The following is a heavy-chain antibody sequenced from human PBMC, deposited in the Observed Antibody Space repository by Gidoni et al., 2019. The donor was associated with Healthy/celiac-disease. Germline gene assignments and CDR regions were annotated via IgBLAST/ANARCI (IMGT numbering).Heavy chain of an antibody. D-gene: IGHD6-13*01. CDR3: AREVNFSRQQLVAKKQSARFDP. Sequence: QVQLQESGPGLVKPSQTLSLTCTVSGGSISSGGYYWRWTRQHPGKGLEGIGYIYYSGSTYYNPSLKSRVTISVDTSKNQFSLKLSSVTAADTAVYYCAREVNFSRQQLVAKKQSARFDPWGQGTLVTVSS. J-gene: IGHJ5*02. CDR1: GGSISSGGYY. V-gene: IGHV4-31*03. CDR2: IYYSGST.